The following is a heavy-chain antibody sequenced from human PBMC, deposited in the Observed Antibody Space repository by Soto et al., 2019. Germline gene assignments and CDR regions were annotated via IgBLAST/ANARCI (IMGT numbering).Heavy chain of an antibody. D-gene: IGHD4-17*01. CDR1: GYTFTSYG. CDR2: ISAYNGIT. Sequence: APVQVSCKASGYTFTSYGISWVRQAPGQGLEWMGWISAYNGITNYAQKLQGRVTMTTDTSTSTAYMELRSLRSDDTAVYYCARGGVYGDYVYYYYYMDVWGKGTTVTVSS. J-gene: IGHJ6*03. CDR3: ARGGVYGDYVYYYYYMDV. V-gene: IGHV1-18*01.